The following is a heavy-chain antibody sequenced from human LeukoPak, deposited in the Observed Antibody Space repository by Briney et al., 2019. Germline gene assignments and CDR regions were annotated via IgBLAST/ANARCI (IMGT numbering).Heavy chain of an antibody. J-gene: IGHJ3*02. CDR3: APRGGSSDAFDI. Sequence: GGSLRLSCAASGFTFSSYAMSWVRQAPGKGLEWVSAISGSGGSTYYADSVKGRFTISRDNSKNTLYLQMNSLRAEDTAVYYCAPRGGSSDAFDIWGQGTMVTVSS. CDR2: ISGSGGST. D-gene: IGHD2-2*01. CDR1: GFTFSSYA. V-gene: IGHV3-23*01.